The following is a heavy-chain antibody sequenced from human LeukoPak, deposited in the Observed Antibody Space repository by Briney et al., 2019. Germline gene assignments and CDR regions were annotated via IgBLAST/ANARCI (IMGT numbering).Heavy chain of an antibody. CDR1: GFTFSSYG. J-gene: IGHJ4*02. D-gene: IGHD6-19*01. CDR2: IRYDGSNK. V-gene: IGHV3-30*02. Sequence: GGSLRLSCAASGFTFSSYGMHWVRQAPGKGLGWVAFIRYDGSNKYYADSVKGRFPISRDNSKNTLYLQMNSLRAEDTAVYYCAKDRGSGWYRVDYWGQGTLVTVSS. CDR3: AKDRGSGWYRVDY.